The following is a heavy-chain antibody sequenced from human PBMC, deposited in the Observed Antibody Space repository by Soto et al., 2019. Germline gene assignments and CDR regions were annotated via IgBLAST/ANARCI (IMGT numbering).Heavy chain of an antibody. J-gene: IGHJ5*02. V-gene: IGHV3-48*03. CDR2: ISSSGSPI. CDR3: VRSWGVYCSSTRCYSPWLDP. Sequence: GGSRRLSCVASGFTFSSHEMNWVRQAPGKGLEWVSYISSSGSPIDYADSVRGRFTISRDNAKNSVILQMNSLRVEDTAVYYCVRSWGVYCSSTRCYSPWLDPWGQGTLVTVSS. CDR1: GFTFSSHE. D-gene: IGHD2-2*02.